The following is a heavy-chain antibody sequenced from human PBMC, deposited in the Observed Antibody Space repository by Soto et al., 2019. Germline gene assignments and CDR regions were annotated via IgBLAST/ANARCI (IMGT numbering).Heavy chain of an antibody. CDR3: ARHVRGYCSSASCHIDN. CDR1: GGSFSGYY. Sequence: PSETLSLTCAVYGGSFSGYYWSWIRQPPGKGLEWIGEINHSGSTNYNPSLKSRVTISVDTSKNQFSLILSSVTAADTAVYYCARHVRGYCSSASCHIDNWGQGTLVTVSS. J-gene: IGHJ4*02. CDR2: INHSGST. V-gene: IGHV4-34*01. D-gene: IGHD2-2*02.